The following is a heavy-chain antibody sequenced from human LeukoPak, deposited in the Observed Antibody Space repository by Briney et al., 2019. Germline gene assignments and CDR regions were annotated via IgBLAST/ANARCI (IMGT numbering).Heavy chain of an antibody. Sequence: SETLSLTCTVSGGSISSSSYYWGWIRQPPGKGLEWIGYIYYSGSTYYNPSLKSRVTISVDTSKNQFSLKLTSVTAADTAVYYCARDATFTIFGVVFRYFDLWGRGTLVTVSS. CDR2: IYYSGST. V-gene: IGHV4-39*02. CDR1: GGSISSSSYY. CDR3: ARDATFTIFGVVFRYFDL. J-gene: IGHJ2*01. D-gene: IGHD3-3*01.